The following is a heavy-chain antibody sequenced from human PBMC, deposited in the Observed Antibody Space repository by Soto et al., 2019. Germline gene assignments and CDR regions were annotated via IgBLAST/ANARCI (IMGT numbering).Heavy chain of an antibody. CDR3: AADRGYL. J-gene: IGHJ5*02. Sequence: QMQLVQSGPEVKKPGTSVKVSCKASGFTFTSSSVQWVRQARGQGLEWIGWIVVGTGDTKYAQKFQERVTFDRDISTTTAYMEVSSLTSDDTDVYYCAADRGYLWGKGTLVTVSS. CDR1: GFTFTSSS. D-gene: IGHD3-10*01. V-gene: IGHV1-58*01. CDR2: IVVGTGDT.